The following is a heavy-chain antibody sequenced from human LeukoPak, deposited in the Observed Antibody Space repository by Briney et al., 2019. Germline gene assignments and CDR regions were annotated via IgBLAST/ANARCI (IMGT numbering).Heavy chain of an antibody. CDR3: ARDSSHRSPFDY. V-gene: IGHV3-33*01. Sequence: SLRXSCAASGFTFSSYGMHWVRQAPGKGLEWVAVIWYDGSNKYYADSVKGRFTISIDNSNNTLYLQMNSLRAEDTAVYYCARDSSHRSPFDYWGQGTLVTVSS. J-gene: IGHJ4*02. D-gene: IGHD2-15*01. CDR1: GFTFSSYG. CDR2: IWYDGSNK.